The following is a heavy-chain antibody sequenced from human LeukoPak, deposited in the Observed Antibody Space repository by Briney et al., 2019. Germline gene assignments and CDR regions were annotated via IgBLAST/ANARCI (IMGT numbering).Heavy chain of an antibody. CDR3: AREGIDTAIDY. V-gene: IGHV4-39*07. J-gene: IGHJ4*02. CDR1: GGSISSSSYY. Sequence: SETLSLTCTVSGGSISSSSYYWGWIRQPPGMGLEWIGSIYYSGSTYYNPSLKRRVTISVDTSKNQFSLKLSSVTAADTAVYYCAREGIDTAIDYWGQGTLVTVSS. D-gene: IGHD5-18*01. CDR2: IYYSGST.